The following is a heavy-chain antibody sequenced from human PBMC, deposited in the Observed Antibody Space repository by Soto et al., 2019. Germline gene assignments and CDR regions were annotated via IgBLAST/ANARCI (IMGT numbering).Heavy chain of an antibody. J-gene: IGHJ6*02. CDR2: IYYSGSA. Sequence: QVQLQESGPGLVKPSETLSLTCTVSGDSVTSVSDYWRWLRQPPGKVLEWIGYIYYSGSADSNPSLGSRVTISIDTSKNQFSLKLTSVTAADTAVYYCARGVGFGYYYYHMDLWGQGTTVTVSS. V-gene: IGHV4-61*01. D-gene: IGHD3-10*01. CDR1: GDSVTSVSDY. CDR3: ARGVGFGYYYYHMDL.